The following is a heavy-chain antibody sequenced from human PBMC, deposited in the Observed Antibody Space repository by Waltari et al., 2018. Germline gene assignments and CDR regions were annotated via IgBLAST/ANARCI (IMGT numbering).Heavy chain of an antibody. CDR2: IRSKTYGETA. J-gene: IGHJ4*02. V-gene: IGHV3-49*04. CDR1: GFGVNRNY. Sequence: EMQLVESEGGLVQPGGSLTLSCTASGFGVNRNYMSWVRQAPGKVLEWVGFIRSKTYGETAQYAASVKGRFSISRDDSKNIAHLQMNSLKTEDTAVYYCARGEYSSAYWGQGTRVTVSS. D-gene: IGHD3-22*01. CDR3: ARGEYSSAY.